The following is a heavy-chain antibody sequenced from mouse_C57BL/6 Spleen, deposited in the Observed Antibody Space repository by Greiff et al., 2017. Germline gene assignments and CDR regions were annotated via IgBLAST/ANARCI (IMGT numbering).Heavy chain of an antibody. CDR1: GYTFTSYG. J-gene: IGHJ2*01. D-gene: IGHD2-4*01. CDR2: IYPRSGNT. CDR3: RDYDYDGEYYFDY. V-gene: IGHV1-81*01. Sequence: QVQLQQSGAELARPGASVKLSCKASGYTFTSYGISWVRQRTGPGLEWIGEIYPRSGNTFYNEKFKGKATLTAAKSSSTAYMELRSMTSVDSAVYFCRDYDYDGEYYFDYWGQGTTLTVSS.